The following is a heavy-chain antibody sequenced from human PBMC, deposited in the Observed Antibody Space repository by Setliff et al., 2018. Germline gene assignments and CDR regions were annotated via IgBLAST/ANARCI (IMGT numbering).Heavy chain of an antibody. D-gene: IGHD3-22*01. V-gene: IGHV1-46*01. CDR2: INPSGGST. CDR3: ARDPNYYDSSGQLLGDAFDI. CDR1: GYTSTSYY. Sequence: ASVKVSCKASGYTSTSYYMHWVRQAPGQGLEWMGIINPSGGSTSYAQKFQGRVTMTRDTSTSTVYMELSSLRSEDTAVYYCARDPNYYDSSGQLLGDAFDIWGQGTMVTVSS. J-gene: IGHJ3*02.